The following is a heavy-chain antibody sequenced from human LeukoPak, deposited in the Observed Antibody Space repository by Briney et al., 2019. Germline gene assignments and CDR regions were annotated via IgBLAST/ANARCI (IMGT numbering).Heavy chain of an antibody. J-gene: IGHJ6*03. D-gene: IGHD5-12*01. CDR3: AREHSGYDFPGRDYYYMDV. CDR1: GFTFSSYT. V-gene: IGHV3-21*01. CDR2: ISSSSSYI. Sequence: PGGSLRLSCAASGFTFSSYTMNWVRQAPGKGLQSVSSISSSSSYIYYADSVKGRFTISRDNAKNSPYLQMNSLRAEDTAVYYCAREHSGYDFPGRDYYYMDVWGKGTTVTVSS.